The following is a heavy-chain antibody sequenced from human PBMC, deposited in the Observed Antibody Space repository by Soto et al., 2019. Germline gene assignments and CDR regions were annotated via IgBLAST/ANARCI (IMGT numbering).Heavy chain of an antibody. J-gene: IGHJ4*02. D-gene: IGHD3-22*01. CDR1: GFTFSNYE. Sequence: GSLRLSCAASGFTFSNYEMNWVRQTPGKGLEWVSYISYTGSTIYYADSVRGRFTISRDNSKNSLYLQMNSLRAEDTAVYYCARGLRIYYDRSGLHYWGQGTLVTVSS. V-gene: IGHV3-48*03. CDR3: ARGLRIYYDRSGLHY. CDR2: ISYTGSTI.